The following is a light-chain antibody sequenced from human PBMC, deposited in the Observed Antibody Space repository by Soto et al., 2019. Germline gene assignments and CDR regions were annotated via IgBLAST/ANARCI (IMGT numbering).Light chain of an antibody. J-gene: IGKJ1*01. Sequence: ENVLEQSPATLSFSSGERAALSCKASQSVSTNLAWYQQKPGQPPRLLIYFASTRATAVPARFTAGGSGTEFTLTISSLQSDDLAVYYCQQYDKWPRTFGQGTKVDIK. CDR2: FAS. CDR3: QQYDKWPRT. V-gene: IGKV3-15*01. CDR1: QSVSTN.